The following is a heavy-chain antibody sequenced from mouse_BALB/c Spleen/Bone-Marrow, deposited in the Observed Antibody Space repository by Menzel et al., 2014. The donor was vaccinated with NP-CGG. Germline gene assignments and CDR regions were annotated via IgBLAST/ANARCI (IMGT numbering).Heavy chain of an antibody. CDR2: ISNGGGTT. CDR1: GFTFSNYT. V-gene: IGHV5-12-2*01. J-gene: IGHJ3*01. Sequence: EVMLVESGGGLVQPGGSLKLSCAASGFTFSNYTMSWIRQTPEKRLEWVAYISNGGGTTYYPDTVKGRFTISRDNAENTLYLQMSSLKSEDTAMYYCARRYDYGYGPFAYWGQGTLVTVSA. CDR3: ARRYDYGYGPFAY. D-gene: IGHD1-2*01.